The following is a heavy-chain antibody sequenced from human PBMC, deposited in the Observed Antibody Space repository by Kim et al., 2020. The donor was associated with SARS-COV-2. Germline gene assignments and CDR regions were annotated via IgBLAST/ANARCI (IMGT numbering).Heavy chain of an antibody. D-gene: IGHD6-13*01. Sequence: PAFQGQVTISADKSISTAYLQWSSLKASDTAMYYCARPGQQYSSSDFLDYWGQGTLVTVSS. V-gene: IGHV5-51*01. J-gene: IGHJ4*02. CDR3: ARPGQQYSSSDFLDY.